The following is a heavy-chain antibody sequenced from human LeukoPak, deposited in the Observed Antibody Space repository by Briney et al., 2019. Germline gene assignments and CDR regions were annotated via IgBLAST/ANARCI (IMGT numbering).Heavy chain of an antibody. J-gene: IGHJ4*02. V-gene: IGHV3-23*01. CDR1: GFTFSSFA. D-gene: IGHD2-15*01. CDR2: ISGSGGRT. Sequence: GGSLRLSCAASGFTFSSFALSWVRQAPGKGLEWISGISGSGGRTDYADSVKGRFTISRDNSKHTLYLQMSSLRADDTALYYCAKSPPRCSGGSCYGYWGQGTLVTVSS. CDR3: AKSPPRCSGGSCYGY.